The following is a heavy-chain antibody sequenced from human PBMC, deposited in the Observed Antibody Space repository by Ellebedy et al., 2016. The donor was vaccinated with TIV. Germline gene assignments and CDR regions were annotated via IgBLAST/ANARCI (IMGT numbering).Heavy chain of an antibody. CDR3: ARDHSGSYLYYFDY. D-gene: IGHD1-26*01. V-gene: IGHV3-30*03. Sequence: GGSLRLSCAASGFTFGSYGMHWVRQAPGKGLEWVAVISYDGSNKYYADSVKGRFTISRDNSKNTLYLQMNSLRAEDTAVYYCARDHSGSYLYYFDYWGQGTLVTVSS. J-gene: IGHJ4*02. CDR1: GFTFGSYG. CDR2: ISYDGSNK.